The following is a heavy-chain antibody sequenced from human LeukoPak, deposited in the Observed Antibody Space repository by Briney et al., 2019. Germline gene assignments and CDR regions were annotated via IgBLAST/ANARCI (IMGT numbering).Heavy chain of an antibody. CDR2: IFYSGST. CDR3: ARGPTYDILTGFEYY. V-gene: IGHV4-39*07. CDR1: GGSISSSSYY. Sequence: SETLSLTCTVSGGSISSSSYYWGWIRQPPGKGLEWIGNIFYSGSTYYNPSLKSRVTISVDTSKNQFSLKLSSVTAADTAVYYCARGPTYDILTGFEYYWGQGTLVTVSS. D-gene: IGHD3-9*01. J-gene: IGHJ4*02.